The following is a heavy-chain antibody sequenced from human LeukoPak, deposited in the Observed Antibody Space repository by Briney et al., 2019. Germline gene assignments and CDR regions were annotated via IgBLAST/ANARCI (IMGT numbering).Heavy chain of an antibody. CDR3: ARGPRGAAVADSGWFDP. V-gene: IGHV3-48*01. D-gene: IGHD6-19*01. Sequence: PGGSLRLSCAASGFTFSSYSMNWVRQAPGKGLEWVSYISSSSSSTIYYADSVKGRFTISRDNAKNSLYLQMNSLRAEDTAVYYCARGPRGAAVADSGWFDPWGQGTLVTVSS. J-gene: IGHJ5*02. CDR2: ISSSSSSTI. CDR1: GFTFSSYS.